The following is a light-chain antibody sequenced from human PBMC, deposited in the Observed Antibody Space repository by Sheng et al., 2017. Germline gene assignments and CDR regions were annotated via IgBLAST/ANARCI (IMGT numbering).Light chain of an antibody. CDR1: SSDVGAYNS. V-gene: IGLV2-14*01. CDR3: SSYTTRSTLI. J-gene: IGLJ2*01. Sequence: QSALTQPASVSGSPGQSIAISCTGTSSDVGAYNSVSWFQQHPGKAPKLLIYDVSNRPSGVSNRFSGSKSGNTASLTISGLQAEDEADYYCSSYTTRSTLIFGGGTKVTVL. CDR2: DVS.